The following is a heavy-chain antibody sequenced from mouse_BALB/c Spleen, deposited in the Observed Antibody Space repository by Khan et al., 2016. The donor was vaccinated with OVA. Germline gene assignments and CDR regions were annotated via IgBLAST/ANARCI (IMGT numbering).Heavy chain of an antibody. CDR1: GYTFTDYY. J-gene: IGHJ3*01. V-gene: IGHV1-77*01. CDR3: TRSGIGSFAF. CDR2: IYPGNGNT. Sequence: QVQLQQSGAELARPGASVKLSCKASGYTFTDYYINWVKQRTGQGLEWIGDIYPGNGNTNYNEKFKGKATLTADKSSSTAFMHLSSLTSEDYAVYFCTRSGIGSFAFWGQGTLVTVSA. D-gene: IGHD2-14*01.